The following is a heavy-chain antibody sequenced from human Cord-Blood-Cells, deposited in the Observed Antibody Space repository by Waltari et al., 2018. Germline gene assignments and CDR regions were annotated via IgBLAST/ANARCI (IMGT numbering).Heavy chain of an antibody. CDR1: GFPFMSYI. CDR2: ISSSSSYI. CDR3: AREQGGYYFDY. Sequence: EVQLVESGGGLVKPGGSLSLSCAASGFPFMSYIMNWVRQAPGKGLEWVSSISSSSSYIYYADSVKGRFTISRDNAKNSLYLQMNSLRAEDTAVYYCAREQGGYYFDYWGQGTLVTVSS. J-gene: IGHJ4*02. V-gene: IGHV3-21*01. D-gene: IGHD3-16*01.